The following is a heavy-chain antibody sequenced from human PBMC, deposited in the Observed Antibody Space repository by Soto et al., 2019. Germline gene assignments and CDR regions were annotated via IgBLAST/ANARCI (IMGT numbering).Heavy chain of an antibody. D-gene: IGHD3-22*01. Sequence: GGSLRLSCAASGFTFSSFAMSWVRQAPGKGLEWVSAISYGGGTTYYADSVKGRFTISRDNSKNTLYLQMNSLRAEDTAVYYCAKNPGYYYDSTGYHFDYWGQGTLVTVSS. CDR1: GFTFSSFA. J-gene: IGHJ4*02. CDR2: ISYGGGTT. V-gene: IGHV3-23*01. CDR3: AKNPGYYYDSTGYHFDY.